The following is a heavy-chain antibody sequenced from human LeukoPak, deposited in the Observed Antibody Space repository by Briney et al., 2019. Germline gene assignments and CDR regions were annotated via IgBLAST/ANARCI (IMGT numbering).Heavy chain of an antibody. D-gene: IGHD6-19*01. CDR3: AKGYSSGWHRRPGYFDY. CDR2: ISWNSGSI. J-gene: IGHJ4*02. Sequence: GRSLRLSCAASGFTFDDYAMHWVRQAPGKGLEWVSGISWNSGSIGYADSVKGRFIISRDNAKNSLYLQMNSLRAEDTALYYCAKGYSSGWHRRPGYFDYWGQGTLVTVSS. V-gene: IGHV3-9*01. CDR1: GFTFDDYA.